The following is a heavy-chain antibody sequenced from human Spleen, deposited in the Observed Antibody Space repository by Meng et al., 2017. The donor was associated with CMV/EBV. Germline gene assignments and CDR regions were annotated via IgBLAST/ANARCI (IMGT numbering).Heavy chain of an antibody. CDR3: TTDRLRVVVIPFDI. J-gene: IGHJ3*02. D-gene: IGHD2-21*01. V-gene: IGHV3-15*01. CDR2: IKSKTDGGTT. Sequence: GGSLRLSCAASGFTFSNAWMSWVRQAPGKGLEWVGRIKSKTDGGTTDYAAPVKGRFTISRDDSKNTLYLQMNSMKTEDTAVYYCTTDRLRVVVIPFDIWGQGTMVTVSS. CDR1: GFTFSNAW.